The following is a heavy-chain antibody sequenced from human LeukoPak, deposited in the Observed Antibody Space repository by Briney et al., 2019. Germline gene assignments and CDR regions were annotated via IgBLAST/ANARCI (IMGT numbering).Heavy chain of an antibody. CDR3: ARPNIRYCSGGACSNDGSDY. CDR2: IYYSGST. D-gene: IGHD2-15*01. V-gene: IGHV4-39*07. Sequence: PGGSLRLSCAASGFTFSSYTMNWVRQPPGKGLEWIGSIYYSGSTYYSPSLKSRVTISVDTSKNQFSLKLSSVTAADTAVYYCARPNIRYCSGGACSNDGSDYWGQGTLVTVSS. CDR1: GFTFSSYT. J-gene: IGHJ4*02.